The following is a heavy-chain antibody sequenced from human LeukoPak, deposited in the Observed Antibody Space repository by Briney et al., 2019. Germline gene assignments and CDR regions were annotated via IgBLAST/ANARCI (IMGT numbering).Heavy chain of an antibody. Sequence: ASVKVSCKASGYTFTGYYMRWVRQAPGQGLEWMGRINPNSGGTNYAQKFQGRVTMTRDTSISTAYMELSRLRSDDTAVYYCARDSYDSSGTKTDNDYWGQGILVTVSS. CDR1: GYTFTGYY. V-gene: IGHV1-2*06. CDR3: ARDSYDSSGTKTDNDY. D-gene: IGHD3-22*01. CDR2: INPNSGGT. J-gene: IGHJ4*02.